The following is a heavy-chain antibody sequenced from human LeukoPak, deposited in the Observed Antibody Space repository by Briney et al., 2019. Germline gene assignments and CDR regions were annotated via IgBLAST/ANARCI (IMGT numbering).Heavy chain of an antibody. J-gene: IGHJ4*02. CDR3: ARVDSTGWFDY. CDR2: IYHSGST. V-gene: IGHV4-4*02. CDR1: GGSISSSNW. Sequence: PSGTLSLTCAVSGGSISSSNWWSWVRQPPGKGLEWIGEIYHSGSTYSNPSLKSRVTISVDTSKKQFSLKLSSVTAADTAVYYCARVDSTGWFDYWGQGTLVTVSS. D-gene: IGHD3-22*01.